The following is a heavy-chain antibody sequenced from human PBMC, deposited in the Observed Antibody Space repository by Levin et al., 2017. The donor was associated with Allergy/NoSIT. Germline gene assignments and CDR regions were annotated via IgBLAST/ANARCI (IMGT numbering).Heavy chain of an antibody. CDR1: GYSFPSYW. J-gene: IGHJ4*02. CDR3: VRSGNARSGFDY. V-gene: IGHV5-51*01. CDR2: IFPADSDT. D-gene: IGHD6-25*01. Sequence: GESLKISCKGSGYSFPSYWIGWVRQRPGKGLEWMGIIFPADSDTRYSPSFQGQVTISADKSINTAYLQWSSLKASDTAMYYCVRSGNARSGFDYWGQGTLVTVSS.